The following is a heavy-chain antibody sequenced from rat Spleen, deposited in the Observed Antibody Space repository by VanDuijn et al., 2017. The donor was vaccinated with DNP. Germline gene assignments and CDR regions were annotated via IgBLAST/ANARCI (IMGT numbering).Heavy chain of an antibody. CDR3: VRWVGDY. D-gene: IGHD1-7*01. Sequence: EVQLVESGGGLVQPGGSLTLSCAASGFTLNKYWMTWVRQAPGKGLEWIASIINSGGNTYYPESVRGRFTISRDNAKSTLYLQMDSLRSEDTATYYCVRWVGDYWGQGVMVTVSS. J-gene: IGHJ2*01. CDR2: IINSGGNT. CDR1: GFTLNKYW. V-gene: IGHV5-31*01.